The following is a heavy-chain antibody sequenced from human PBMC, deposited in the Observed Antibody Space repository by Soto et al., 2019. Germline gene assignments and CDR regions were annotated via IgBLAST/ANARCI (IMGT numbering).Heavy chain of an antibody. CDR2: IKSKTDGGTT. Sequence: PGGSLRLSCAASGFTFSNAWMSWVRQAPGKGLEWFGRIKSKTDGGTTDYAAPVKGRFTISRDDSKNTLYLQMNSLKTEDTAVYYCTTSRSPQLLWFGESPLGPWGQGTLVTVSS. J-gene: IGHJ5*02. D-gene: IGHD3-10*01. V-gene: IGHV3-15*01. CDR3: TTSRSPQLLWFGESPLGP. CDR1: GFTFSNAW.